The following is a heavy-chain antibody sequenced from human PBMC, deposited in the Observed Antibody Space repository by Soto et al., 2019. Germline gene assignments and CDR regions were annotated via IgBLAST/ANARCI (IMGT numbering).Heavy chain of an antibody. CDR1: GFTFSSYS. V-gene: IGHV3-21*01. CDR2: ISSSSSYI. CDR3: ARAVGDTPSSYYYGMDV. D-gene: IGHD1-26*01. J-gene: IGHJ6*02. Sequence: EVQLVESGGGLVKPGGSLRLSCAASGFTFSSYSMNWVRQAPGKGLEWVSSISSSSSYIYYADSVKGRFTISRDNAKNSLYLQMHSLRAEDTAVYYCARAVGDTPSSYYYGMDVWGQGTTVTVSS.